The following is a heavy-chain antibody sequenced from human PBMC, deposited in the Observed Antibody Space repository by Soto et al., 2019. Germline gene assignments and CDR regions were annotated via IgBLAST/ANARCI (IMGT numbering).Heavy chain of an antibody. V-gene: IGHV4-34*01. Sequence: LSLTCAVYGGSFSGYYWSWIRQPPGKGLEWIGEINHSGSTNYNPSLKSRVTISVDTSKNQFSLKLSSVTAADTAVYYCARAYYNYTWGSIPAGFDHWGQGILVTVSS. D-gene: IGHD3-16*01. CDR3: ARAYYNYTWGSIPAGFDH. CDR2: INHSGST. J-gene: IGHJ5*02. CDR1: GGSFSGYY.